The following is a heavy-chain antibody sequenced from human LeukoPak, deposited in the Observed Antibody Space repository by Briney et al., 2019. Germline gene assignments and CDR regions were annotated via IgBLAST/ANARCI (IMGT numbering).Heavy chain of an antibody. J-gene: IGHJ6*03. CDR1: GFTFSSYS. CDR2: ISSSSSYT. D-gene: IGHD1-7*01. V-gene: IGHV3-21*01. Sequence: GGSLRLSCAASGFTFSSYSMNWVRQAPGKGLEWVSSISSSSSYTYYADSVKGRFTISRDNAKNSLYLQMNSLRAEDTAVYYCARDQSITGTTGDYYYMDVWGKGTTVTVPS. CDR3: ARDQSITGTTGDYYYMDV.